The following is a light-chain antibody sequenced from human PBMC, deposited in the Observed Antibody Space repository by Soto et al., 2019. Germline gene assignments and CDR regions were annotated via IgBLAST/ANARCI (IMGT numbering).Light chain of an antibody. CDR1: SSDVGGYNY. CDR3: CSYAGSYTYV. J-gene: IGLJ1*01. Sequence: SVLTQPRSVSGSPGQSVTISCTGTSSDVGGYNYVSWYQQHPGRAPKVMIYDVSKRPSGVPDRFSGSKSGNTASLTISGLQAEDVADYYRCSYAGSYTYVFGSGTNVTVL. V-gene: IGLV2-11*01. CDR2: DVS.